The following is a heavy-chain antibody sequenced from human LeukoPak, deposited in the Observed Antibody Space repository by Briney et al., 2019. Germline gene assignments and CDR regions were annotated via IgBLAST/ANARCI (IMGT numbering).Heavy chain of an antibody. Sequence: PGRSLRLSCAASGFTFSSYGMHWARQAPGKGLEWVAVISYDGSNKYYADSVKGRFTISRDNSKNTLYLQMNSLRAEDTAVYYCAKGFDDFDTWGQGTMVTVSS. CDR1: GFTFSSYG. V-gene: IGHV3-30*18. CDR2: ISYDGSNK. D-gene: IGHD3-9*01. J-gene: IGHJ3*02. CDR3: AKGFDDFDT.